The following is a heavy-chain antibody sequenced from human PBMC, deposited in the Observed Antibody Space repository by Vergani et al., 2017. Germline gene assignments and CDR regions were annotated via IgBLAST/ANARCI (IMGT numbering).Heavy chain of an antibody. D-gene: IGHD1-26*01. CDR2: IVVGSGNT. Sequence: PLVQSGSELKKPGTSVKVSCKASGFTFTSSAMQWVRQARGQRLEWIGWIVVGSGNTNYAQKFQERVTITRDMSTSTAYMELSSLRSEDTAVYYCAADRARGPYYMDVWGKGTTVTVSS. CDR1: GFTFTSSA. V-gene: IGHV1-58*02. CDR3: AADRARGPYYMDV. J-gene: IGHJ6*03.